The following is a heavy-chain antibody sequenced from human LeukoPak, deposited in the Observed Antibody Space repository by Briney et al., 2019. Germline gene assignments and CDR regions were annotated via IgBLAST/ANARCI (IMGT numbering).Heavy chain of an antibody. V-gene: IGHV3-48*03. D-gene: IGHD5-18*01. CDR1: GFTFSSYE. J-gene: IGHJ4*02. CDR2: ISSSGSTI. Sequence: TWGSLRLSCSASGFTFSSYEMNWVRQAPGKGLEWVSYISSSGSTIYYADSVKGRFTISRDNAKNSLYLQMNSLRAEDTAVYYCAYSYARGLSKIKNDYWGQGTLVTVSS. CDR3: AYSYARGLSKIKNDY.